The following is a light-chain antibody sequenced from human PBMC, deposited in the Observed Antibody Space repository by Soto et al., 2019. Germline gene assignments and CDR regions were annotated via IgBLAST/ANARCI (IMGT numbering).Light chain of an antibody. Sequence: QSVLTQPPSVSGAPGQRVTISCTGSSSNIGAGYDVHWYQQLPGTAPKLLLYGNSNRPSGVPDRFSGSKSGTSASLAITGLQADDEADYYCQYYDSSLSGSVVFGGGTKLTVL. CDR1: SSNIGAGYD. CDR3: QYYDSSLSGSVV. CDR2: GNS. V-gene: IGLV1-40*01. J-gene: IGLJ2*01.